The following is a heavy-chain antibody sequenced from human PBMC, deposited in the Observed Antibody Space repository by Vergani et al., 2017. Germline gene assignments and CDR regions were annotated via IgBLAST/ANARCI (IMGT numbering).Heavy chain of an antibody. J-gene: IGHJ4*02. V-gene: IGHV1-24*01. D-gene: IGHD3-22*01. CDR3: AIVTEYYDSSGYYLDY. Sequence: QVPLVQSGSEVRKPGASVKVSCQVSGYSLTELTIHWVRQAPGQGLEWMGGFDPEHGEVTFAHHIQGRVTMTEDRSTDTAYMELSSLRPEDTALYYCAIVTEYYDSSGYYLDYWGQGTLVTVSS. CDR1: GYSLTELT. CDR2: FDPEHGEV.